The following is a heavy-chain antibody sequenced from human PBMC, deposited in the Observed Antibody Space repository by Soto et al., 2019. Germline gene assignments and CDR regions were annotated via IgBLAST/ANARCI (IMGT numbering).Heavy chain of an antibody. CDR2: INHSGST. D-gene: IGHD2-8*01. V-gene: IGHV4-34*08. Sequence: SETLSLTCAVYGGTFRGYYWSWIRQPPGKGLEWIGEINHSGSTNYNPSLKSRVTISVDTSKNQFSLKLSSVTAADTAVYYCALGVMNHYYYYGMDVWGQGTTVT. J-gene: IGHJ6*02. CDR3: ALGVMNHYYYYGMDV. CDR1: GGTFRGYY.